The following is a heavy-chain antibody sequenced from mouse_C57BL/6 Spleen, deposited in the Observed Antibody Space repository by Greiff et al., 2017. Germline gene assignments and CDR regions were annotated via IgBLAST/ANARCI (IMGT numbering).Heavy chain of an antibody. Sequence: EVKLMESGGGLVKPGGSLKLSCAASGFTFSSYAMSWVRQTPEKRLEWVATISDGGSYTYYPDNVKGRFTISRDNAKNNLYLQMSHLKSENTAMYYCAMDRPYYYGSSYGYCAMDYWGQGTSVTVSA. CDR1: GFTFSSYA. J-gene: IGHJ4*01. CDR3: AMDRPYYYGSSYGYCAMDY. CDR2: ISDGGSYT. D-gene: IGHD1-1*01. V-gene: IGHV5-4*03.